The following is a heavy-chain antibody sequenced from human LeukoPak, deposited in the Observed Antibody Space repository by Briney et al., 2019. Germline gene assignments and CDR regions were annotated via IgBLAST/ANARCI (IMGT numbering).Heavy chain of an antibody. CDR2: ISTYNGNT. CDR3: AREGQLLLDF. V-gene: IGHV1-18*04. J-gene: IGHJ4*02. D-gene: IGHD2-2*01. Sequence: ASVKVSCRASGYTFTNYGISWGRHAPGQGLEWMGWISTYNGNTNYAQELKGRVSMTTDTPTRTAYMELRSLRSDGTAVYYCAREGQLLLDFWGQGTLVTVSA. CDR1: GYTFTNYG.